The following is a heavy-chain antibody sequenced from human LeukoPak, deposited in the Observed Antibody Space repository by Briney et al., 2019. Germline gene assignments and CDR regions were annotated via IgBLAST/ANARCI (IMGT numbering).Heavy chain of an antibody. V-gene: IGHV3-15*01. CDR3: TTGDILTGPDAFDI. D-gene: IGHD3-9*01. Sequence: PGGSLRLSCAASGFTFSSYAMSWVRQAPGKGLEWVGRIKSKTDGGTTDYAAPVKGRFTISRDDSKNTLYLQMNSLKTEDTAVYYCTTGDILTGPDAFDIWGQGTMVTVSS. CDR1: GFTFSSYA. J-gene: IGHJ3*02. CDR2: IKSKTDGGTT.